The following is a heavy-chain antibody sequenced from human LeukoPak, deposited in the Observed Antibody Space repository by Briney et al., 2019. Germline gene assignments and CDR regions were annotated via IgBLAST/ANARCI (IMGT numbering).Heavy chain of an antibody. CDR3: ARAPALRYFDWLGPLEHFDY. D-gene: IGHD3-9*01. CDR2: NSAYNGNT. Sequence: ASVKVSCKASGYTFTSYGISWVRQAPGQGLEWMGWNSAYNGNTNYAQKLQGRVTMTTDTSTSTAYMELRSLRSDDTAVYYCARAPALRYFDWLGPLEHFDYWGQGTLVTVSS. J-gene: IGHJ4*02. CDR1: GYTFTSYG. V-gene: IGHV1-18*01.